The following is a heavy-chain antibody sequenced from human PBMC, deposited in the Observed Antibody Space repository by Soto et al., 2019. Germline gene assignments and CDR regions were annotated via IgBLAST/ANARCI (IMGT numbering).Heavy chain of an antibody. V-gene: IGHV4-30-4*01. CDR2: IYYSGST. D-gene: IGHD2-15*01. Sequence: QVQLQESGPGLVKPSQTLSLTCTVSGGSISSGDYSWSWIRQPPAKGLEWIGYIYYSGSTYYNPSLKSRVTISVDTSKNQFSLKLSSVTAADTAVYYCARVLRGWQHAFDIWGQGTMVTVSS. CDR1: GGSISSGDYS. CDR3: ARVLRGWQHAFDI. J-gene: IGHJ3*02.